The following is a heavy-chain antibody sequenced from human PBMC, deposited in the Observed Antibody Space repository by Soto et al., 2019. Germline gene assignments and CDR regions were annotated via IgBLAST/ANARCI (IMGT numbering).Heavy chain of an antibody. J-gene: IGHJ5*02. CDR2: INSDGSST. D-gene: IGHD6-13*01. CDR3: ASDRVNGRYWFAP. V-gene: IGHV3-74*01. Sequence: EVQLVESGGGLVQPGGSLRHSCAATGFTFSSYWMHWVRQAPGKGLVWVSRINSDGSSTSYADSVKGRFTISRDNAKITVYLQMNSLRAGNTAVYYCASDRVNGRYWFAPRVQGSLVIV. CDR1: GFTFSSYW.